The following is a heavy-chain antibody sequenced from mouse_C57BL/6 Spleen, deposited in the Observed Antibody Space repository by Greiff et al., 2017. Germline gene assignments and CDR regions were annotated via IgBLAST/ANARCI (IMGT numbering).Heavy chain of an antibody. Sequence: VQLQQSGAELVKPGASVKLSCKASGYTFTEYTIHWVKQRSGQGLEWIGWFYPGSGSIKYNEKFKDKATLTADKSSSTVYMELSRLTSEDSAVYFCARHEADYGSSYVWYFDVWGTGTTVTVSS. D-gene: IGHD1-1*01. CDR3: ARHEADYGSSYVWYFDV. V-gene: IGHV1-62-2*01. CDR1: GYTFTEYT. J-gene: IGHJ1*03. CDR2: FYPGSGSI.